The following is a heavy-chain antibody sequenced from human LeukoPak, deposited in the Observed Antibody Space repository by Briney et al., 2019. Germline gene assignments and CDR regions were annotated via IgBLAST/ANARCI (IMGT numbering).Heavy chain of an antibody. CDR3: ARGGRFGYGMDV. J-gene: IGHJ6*02. Sequence: SETLSLTCTVSGGSISSYYWSWIRQPPGKGLEWIGYIYYSGSTNYNPSLKSRVTISVDTSKKQFSLKLSSVTAADTGVYYCARGGRFGYGMDVWGQGTTVTVSS. CDR2: IYYSGST. D-gene: IGHD3-10*01. V-gene: IGHV4-59*12. CDR1: GGSISSYY.